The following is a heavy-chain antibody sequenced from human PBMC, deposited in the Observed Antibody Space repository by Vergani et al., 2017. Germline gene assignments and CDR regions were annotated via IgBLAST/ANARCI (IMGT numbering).Heavy chain of an antibody. V-gene: IGHV3-66*02. Sequence: EVQLVESGGGLVQPGGSLRLSCAASGFTVSSNYMSWVRQAPGKGLEWVSGISWNSGTIGYADAVKGRVTISRDNSKKSLYLEMNSLRGEETAVYYCAKGGATGGEFDPWGQGTLVTVSS. CDR1: GFTVSSNY. CDR2: ISWNSGTI. D-gene: IGHD1-26*01. CDR3: AKGGATGGEFDP. J-gene: IGHJ5*02.